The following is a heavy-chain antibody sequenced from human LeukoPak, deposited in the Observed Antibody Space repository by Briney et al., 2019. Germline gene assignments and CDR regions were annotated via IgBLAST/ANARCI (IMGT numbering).Heavy chain of an antibody. V-gene: IGHV1-8*01. Sequence: ASVKVSCKVSGYTLTSYDINWVRQATGQGLEWMGWMNPNSGNTGYAQKFQGRVTITRNTSISTAYMELSSLRSEDTAVYYCARGDSSSLYHDAFDIWGQGTMVTVSS. CDR1: GYTLTSYD. CDR3: ARGDSSSLYHDAFDI. CDR2: MNPNSGNT. D-gene: IGHD6-6*01. J-gene: IGHJ3*02.